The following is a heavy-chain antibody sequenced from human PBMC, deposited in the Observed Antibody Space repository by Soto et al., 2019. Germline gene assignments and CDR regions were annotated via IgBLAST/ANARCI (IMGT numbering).Heavy chain of an antibody. V-gene: IGHV5-51*01. CDR3: WTPYVYDFENSNYYRDAFDI. Sequence: GESLKISCKASGYSFSFYWIGWVRQMPGKGLEWMAIMYPDDSDIRYSPSFYSHVPISGDKSTSTAFLQCSSLKASDTSMYYCWTPYVYDFENSNYYRDAFDIWGQGTLVTVSS. CDR1: GYSFSFYW. CDR2: MYPDDSDI. J-gene: IGHJ3*02. D-gene: IGHD3-22*01.